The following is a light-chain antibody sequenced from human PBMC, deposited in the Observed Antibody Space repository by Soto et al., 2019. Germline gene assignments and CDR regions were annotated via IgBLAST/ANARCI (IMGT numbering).Light chain of an antibody. Sequence: DIVMTQSPGTLSVSPGERATLSCRASQSVSSNLAWYQQKPGQAPRLLIYGASTRATGIPARFSGSGSGTEFTLTIRSLQSEDFAVYYCQQYNNWPPLTFGGGTTGDIK. CDR2: GAS. CDR1: QSVSSN. V-gene: IGKV3-15*01. CDR3: QQYNNWPPLT. J-gene: IGKJ4*01.